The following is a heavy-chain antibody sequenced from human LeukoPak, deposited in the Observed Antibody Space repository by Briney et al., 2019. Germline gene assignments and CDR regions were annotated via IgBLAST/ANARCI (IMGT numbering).Heavy chain of an antibody. CDR1: GFTFSSYS. CDR3: ARDGGDDEGGAFDI. J-gene: IGHJ3*02. D-gene: IGHD2-21*02. CDR2: ISSSSSYI. V-gene: IGHV3-21*01. Sequence: NPGGSLRLSCAASGFTFSSYSMNWVRQAPGKGLEWVSSISSSSSYIYYADSVKGRFTISRDNAKDSLYLQMNSLRAEDTAVYYCARDGGDDEGGAFDIWGQGTMVTVSS.